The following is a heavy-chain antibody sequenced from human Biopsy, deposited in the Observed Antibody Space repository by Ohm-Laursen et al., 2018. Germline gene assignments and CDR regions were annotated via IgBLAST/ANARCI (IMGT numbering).Heavy chain of an antibody. D-gene: IGHD3-3*01. V-gene: IGHV1-2*02. CDR2: IDPKSGGT. Sequence: EASVKVSCKASAYSFGDHRIHWVRQAPGQGLEWMGWIDPKSGGTNYAQKFQGRVTMTRDTSISTTYMELRRLTSDDTAVFYCARELGDFWGVRQFDFWGQGTLVTVSS. CDR1: AYSFGDHR. J-gene: IGHJ5*01. CDR3: ARELGDFWGVRQFDF.